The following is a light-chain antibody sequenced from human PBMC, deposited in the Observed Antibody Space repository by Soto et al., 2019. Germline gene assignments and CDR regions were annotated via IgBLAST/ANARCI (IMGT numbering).Light chain of an antibody. J-gene: IGKJ5*01. Sequence: EIVLTQSPGTVSLSPGERATLSCRASQSVSSSYIAWYQQKPGQAPRLLIYGASSRATGIPDRFSGSGSGTDFTLTIIRLEPEDFAVYYCQLYGTSPGITFGQGTRLEIK. V-gene: IGKV3-20*01. CDR1: QSVSSSY. CDR2: GAS. CDR3: QLYGTSPGIT.